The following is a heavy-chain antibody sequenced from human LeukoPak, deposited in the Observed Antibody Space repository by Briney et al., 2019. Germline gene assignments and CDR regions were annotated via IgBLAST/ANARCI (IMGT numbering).Heavy chain of an antibody. Sequence: GGSLRLSCAASGLTFSSFAMSWVRQAPGEGLEWVSAISGTGGATYNADSVKGRFTISRDNSKNTLYLQMNSLRAEDTAVYYCAKYRWGSTAAGGMDVWGQGTTVTVSS. V-gene: IGHV3-23*01. CDR3: AKYRWGSTAAGGMDV. D-gene: IGHD6-13*01. J-gene: IGHJ6*02. CDR2: ISGTGGAT. CDR1: GLTFSSFA.